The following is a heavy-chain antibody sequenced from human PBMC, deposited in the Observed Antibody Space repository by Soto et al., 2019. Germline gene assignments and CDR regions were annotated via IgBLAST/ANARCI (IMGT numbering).Heavy chain of an antibody. Sequence: VGSLRLSCAASGFIFNTFGMHWVRQAPGKGLEWVGVISYDGINKYYPDSVKGRFIISRDNSKNTLSLQMNSLRPEDTAVYYCAKDRGATGTNFDYWGQGALVTVSS. CDR2: ISYDGINK. V-gene: IGHV3-30*18. CDR1: GFIFNTFG. J-gene: IGHJ4*02. D-gene: IGHD3-10*01. CDR3: AKDRGATGTNFDY.